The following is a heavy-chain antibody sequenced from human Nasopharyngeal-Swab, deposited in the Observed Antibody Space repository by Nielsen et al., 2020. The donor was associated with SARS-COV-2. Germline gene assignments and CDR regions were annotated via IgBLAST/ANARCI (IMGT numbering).Heavy chain of an antibody. CDR3: TRDRDGGYRY. CDR2: IRSKAYGGTT. CDR1: GFTFGDYA. J-gene: IGHJ4*02. D-gene: IGHD4-17*01. Sequence: GGSLRPPCTASGFTFGDYAMSWVRQAPGKGLEWVGFIRSKAYGGTTESAASVKGRFTISRDDSKSIAYLQMNSLKTEDTAVYYCTRDRDGGYRYWGQGTLVTVSS. V-gene: IGHV3-49*04.